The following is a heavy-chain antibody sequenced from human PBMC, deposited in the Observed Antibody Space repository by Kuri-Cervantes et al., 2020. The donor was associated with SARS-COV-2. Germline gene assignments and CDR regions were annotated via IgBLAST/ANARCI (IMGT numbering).Heavy chain of an antibody. V-gene: IGHV4-59*13. D-gene: IGHD3-3*01. J-gene: IGHJ3*02. CDR2: IYYSGRT. Sequence: GSLRLSFTVSGCPISSYHWSWIRQPPGKGLEGIGYIYYSGRTHNNPSLKSRVTISVDTSQNQFSLKLGSVTAADTAVYYCARVSHYDFWSGYYTHDAFDIWGQGTMVTVSS. CDR1: GCPISSYH. CDR3: ARVSHYDFWSGYYTHDAFDI.